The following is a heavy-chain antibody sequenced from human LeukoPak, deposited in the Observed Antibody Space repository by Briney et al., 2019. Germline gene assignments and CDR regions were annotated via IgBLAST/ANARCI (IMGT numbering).Heavy chain of an antibody. J-gene: IGHJ4*02. CDR2: IYYSGST. V-gene: IGHV4-59*12. CDR1: GGSISSYY. CDR3: ARDPGEDTAMAAVY. D-gene: IGHD5-18*01. Sequence: PSETLSLTCTVSGGSISSYYWSWIRQPPGKGLEWIGYIYYSGSTNYNPSLKSRVTISVDTSKNQFSLKLSSVTAADTAVYYCARDPGEDTAMAAVYWGQGTLVTVSS.